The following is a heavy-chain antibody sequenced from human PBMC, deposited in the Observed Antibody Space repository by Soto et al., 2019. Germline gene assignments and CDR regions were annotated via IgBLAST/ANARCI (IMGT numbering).Heavy chain of an antibody. CDR1: GGTFSSYA. D-gene: IGHD4-17*01. CDR2: IIPIFGTA. J-gene: IGHJ4*02. Sequence: QVQLVQSGAEVKKPGSSVKVSCKASGGTFSSYAISWVRQAPGQGLEWMGGIIPIFGTANYAQKFQGRVTITADESTSTAFMELCSLRSEDTVVHYCTYVISTTVTHPLDYWGQGTLVTVSS. CDR3: TYVISTTVTHPLDY. V-gene: IGHV1-69*12.